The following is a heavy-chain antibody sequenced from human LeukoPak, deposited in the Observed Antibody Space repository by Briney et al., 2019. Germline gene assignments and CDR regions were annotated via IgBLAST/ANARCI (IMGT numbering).Heavy chain of an antibody. CDR2: IWYDGSNK. CDR3: ASEIYGSGSYTAEYFQH. CDR1: GFXFSSYG. D-gene: IGHD3-10*01. Sequence: GGSLRLSCAASGFXFSSYGIHWVRQAPGKGLEWVAVIWYDGSNKYYADSVKGRFTISRDNSKNTLYLQMNSLRAEDTAVYYCASEIYGSGSYTAEYFQHWGQGTLVTVSS. V-gene: IGHV3-33*01. J-gene: IGHJ1*01.